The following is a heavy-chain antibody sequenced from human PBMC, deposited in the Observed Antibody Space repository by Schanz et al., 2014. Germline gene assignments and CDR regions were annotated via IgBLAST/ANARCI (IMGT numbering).Heavy chain of an antibody. CDR1: GGSISPYF. CDR3: ARIVGAVAMGYWYFDL. J-gene: IGHJ2*01. Sequence: QVQLQESGPGLVKPSETLSLSCTVAGGSISPYFWSWIRQPPGKGLEWIGYIYYSGSTNYNPSLRRGLPIPVDPPKTRSSRKRGSVTAADTAVYYCARIVGAVAMGYWYFDLWGRGTLVTVSS. V-gene: IGHV4-59*08. CDR2: IYYSGST. D-gene: IGHD6-19*01.